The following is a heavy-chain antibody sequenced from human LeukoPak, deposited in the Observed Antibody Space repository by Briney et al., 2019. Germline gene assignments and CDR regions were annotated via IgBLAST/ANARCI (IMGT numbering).Heavy chain of an antibody. CDR2: FYSPGST. V-gene: IGHV3-53*01. Sequence: GGSLRLSCAASGFTVTTKSMAWVRQAPGRGLEWVSVFYSPGSTYYADPVHGRFTISRDTSLNTLFLQMNSLRVEDTAVYYCASARESCIGSSCYEYFHHWGQGTPLTVSS. J-gene: IGHJ1*01. CDR3: ASARESCIGSSCYEYFHH. D-gene: IGHD2-2*01. CDR1: GFTVTTKS.